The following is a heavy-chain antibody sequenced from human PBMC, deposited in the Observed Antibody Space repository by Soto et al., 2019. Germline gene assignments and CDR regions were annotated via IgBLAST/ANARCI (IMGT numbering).Heavy chain of an antibody. D-gene: IGHD1-26*01. Sequence: PVGSLRLSCAASAFTFRNKGMHWVRQVPGKGLEWVAIIWHDGNNKYYADSVRGRFSITRDNSKNRLYLQMNSLRAEDTAVYYCASDLVGASDSYGLDVWGQGTPVTVSS. CDR2: IWHDGNNK. CDR1: AFTFRNKG. J-gene: IGHJ6*02. V-gene: IGHV3-33*01. CDR3: ASDLVGASDSYGLDV.